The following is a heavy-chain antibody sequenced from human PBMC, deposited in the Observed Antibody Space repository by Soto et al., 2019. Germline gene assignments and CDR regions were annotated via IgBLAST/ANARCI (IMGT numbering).Heavy chain of an antibody. CDR1: GFTFSDYW. CDR2: IKQDGSEI. V-gene: IGHV3-7*05. J-gene: IGHJ4*02. CDR3: ARLTLVGDRSKYRPFDY. D-gene: IGHD2-8*02. Sequence: GGSLRLSCAASGFTFSDYWMTWVRQAPGKGLEWVANIKQDGSEIYYVDSVKGRFTISRDNAKNSLYLHMSSLRAEDTAIDYCARLTLVGDRSKYRPFDYWGQGTLVTVSS.